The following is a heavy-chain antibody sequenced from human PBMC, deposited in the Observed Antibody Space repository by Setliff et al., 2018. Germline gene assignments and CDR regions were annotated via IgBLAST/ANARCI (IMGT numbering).Heavy chain of an antibody. Sequence: GASVKVSCKASGYTFTGYYMHWVRQAPGQGPEWMGRINPNSGGTNYAQKFQGRVTMTRDTSISTAYMELSRLRSDDTAVYYCARSNYDILTRNWFDPWGQGTLVTVSS. CDR1: GYTFTGYY. V-gene: IGHV1-2*06. CDR3: ARSNYDILTRNWFDP. D-gene: IGHD3-9*01. CDR2: INPNSGGT. J-gene: IGHJ5*02.